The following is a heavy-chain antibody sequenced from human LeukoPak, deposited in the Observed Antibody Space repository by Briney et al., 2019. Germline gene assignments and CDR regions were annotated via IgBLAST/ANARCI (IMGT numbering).Heavy chain of an antibody. V-gene: IGHV3-23*01. CDR3: ANDAAQSSGYLYYFDY. Sequence: GGSLRLSCAASGFTFSSYAMSWVRQAPGKGLEWVSAISGSGGSTYYAYSVKGRFTISRDNSKNTLYLQMNSLRAEDTAVYYCANDAAQSSGYLYYFDYWGQGTLATVSS. J-gene: IGHJ4*02. CDR1: GFTFSSYA. CDR2: ISGSGGST. D-gene: IGHD3-22*01.